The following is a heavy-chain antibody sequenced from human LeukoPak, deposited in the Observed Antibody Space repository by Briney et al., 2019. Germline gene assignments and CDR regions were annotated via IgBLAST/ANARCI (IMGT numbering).Heavy chain of an antibody. V-gene: IGHV3-48*01. Sequence: PGGSLRLSCAASGFTFSSYSMNWVRQAPGKGLEWVSYISSSSSTIYYADSVKGRFTISRDNAKNSLYLQMNTLRAEDTAVYYCVRDQGSGRFDPWGQGTLVTVSS. CDR1: GFTFSSYS. CDR3: VRDQGSGRFDP. J-gene: IGHJ5*02. CDR2: ISSSSSTI.